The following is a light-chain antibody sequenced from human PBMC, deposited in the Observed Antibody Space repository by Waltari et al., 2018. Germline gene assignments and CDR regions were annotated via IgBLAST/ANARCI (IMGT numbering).Light chain of an antibody. Sequence: EIVMTQSPGTLSVSPGERATLSCRASQSVSRHLAWYQQKPGQAPRLLISGASTRATGIPARFSGSGSGTEFTLTISILQSEDFAVYYCQQYNDWPRTFGQGTRVEVK. J-gene: IGKJ1*01. V-gene: IGKV3-15*01. CDR2: GAS. CDR3: QQYNDWPRT. CDR1: QSVSRH.